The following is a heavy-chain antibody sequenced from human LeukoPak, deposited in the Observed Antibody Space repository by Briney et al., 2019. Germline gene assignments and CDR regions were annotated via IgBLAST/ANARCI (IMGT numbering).Heavy chain of an antibody. J-gene: IGHJ4*02. CDR1: GGSISSYY. V-gene: IGHV4-59*08. CDR3: ARLVRTYYYDSSGYYWDY. D-gene: IGHD3-22*01. Sequence: PSETLSLTCTVSGGSISSYYWSWIRQPPGKGREYFGYIYYSGSTNYNPSLKSRVTISVDTSKNQFSLKLSSVTAADTAVYYCARLVRTYYYDSSGYYWDYWGQGTLVTVSS. CDR2: IYYSGST.